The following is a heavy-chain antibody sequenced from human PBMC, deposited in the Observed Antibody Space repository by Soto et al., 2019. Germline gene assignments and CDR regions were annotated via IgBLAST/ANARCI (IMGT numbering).Heavy chain of an antibody. CDR3: ARGINYYDSGDDAFDI. V-gene: IGHV1-8*01. CDR1: GYTFTSYD. D-gene: IGHD3-10*01. J-gene: IGHJ3*02. Sequence: QVQLVQSGAEVKKPGASVKVSCKASGYTFTSYDINWVRQATGQGLERMGWMNPNSGNTGYAQKFQGRVTMTTNTSISTAYMELSSLRSEDTAVYYCARGINYYDSGDDAFDIWGQGTMVTVSS. CDR2: MNPNSGNT.